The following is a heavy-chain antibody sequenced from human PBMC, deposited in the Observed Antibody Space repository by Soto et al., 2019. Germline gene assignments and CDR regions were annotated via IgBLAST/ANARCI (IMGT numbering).Heavy chain of an antibody. Sequence: QVQLQESGPGLVKSSQTLSLTCTVSGGSISSGGYHWNWIRQHPGKGLEWIGNIYYSGSTYYNPSLKSRVTISIDTSKNQFSLKLSSVTTADTAVYYCARGVWPYYFDYWGQGTLVTVSS. V-gene: IGHV4-31*03. D-gene: IGHD2-21*01. CDR3: ARGVWPYYFDY. CDR1: GGSISSGGYH. CDR2: IYYSGST. J-gene: IGHJ4*02.